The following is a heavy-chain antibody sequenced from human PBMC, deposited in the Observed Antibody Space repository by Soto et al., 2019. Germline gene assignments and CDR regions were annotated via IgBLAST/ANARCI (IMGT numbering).Heavy chain of an antibody. J-gene: IGHJ6*02. CDR1: GYSFSSYW. Sequence: HGESLKISCXSSGYSFSSYWIAWVRLMPGKGLEWMGSIYPDDSDTKYSPSFQGQVTISADKSISAAYLQWSSLKASDTAIYYCARNSLTGYYNYYYSMDVWGQGTTVTVSS. D-gene: IGHD3-9*01. V-gene: IGHV5-51*01. CDR2: IYPDDSDT. CDR3: ARNSLTGYYNYYYSMDV.